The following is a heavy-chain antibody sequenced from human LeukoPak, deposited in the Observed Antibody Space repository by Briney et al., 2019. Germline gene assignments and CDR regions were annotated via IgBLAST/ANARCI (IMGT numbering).Heavy chain of an antibody. Sequence: SETLSLTCTVSGGSISSNNYYWGWVRQPPGTGVEYIGSIYYSGSTYYNPSLKSRVTMSVDTSKNQFSLKLSSVTAADTAVYYCARSDCSSTSCYDLFDPWGQGTLVTVSS. CDR3: ARSDCSSTSCYDLFDP. V-gene: IGHV4-39*01. J-gene: IGHJ5*02. CDR1: GGSISSNNYY. D-gene: IGHD2-2*01. CDR2: IYYSGST.